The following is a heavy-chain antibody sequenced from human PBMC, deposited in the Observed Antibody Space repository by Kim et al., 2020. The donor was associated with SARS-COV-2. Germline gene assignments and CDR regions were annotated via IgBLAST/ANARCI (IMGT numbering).Heavy chain of an antibody. J-gene: IGHJ5*02. V-gene: IGHV1-69*04. Sequence: SVKVSCKASGGTFSSYAISWVRQAPGQGLEWMGRIIPILGIANYAQKFQGRVTITADKSTSTAYMELSSLRSEETAVYYCARSYFKIAAAGKDGKFDPWGQGTLVTVSS. D-gene: IGHD6-13*01. CDR3: ARSYFKIAAAGKDGKFDP. CDR2: IIPILGIA. CDR1: GGTFSSYA.